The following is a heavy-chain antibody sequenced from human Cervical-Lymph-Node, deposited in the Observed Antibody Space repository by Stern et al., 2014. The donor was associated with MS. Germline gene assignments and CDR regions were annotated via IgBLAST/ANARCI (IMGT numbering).Heavy chain of an antibody. Sequence: VQLVESGGGLVKPGGSLRLSCAASGFTFSSYSMNWVRQAPGKGLEWVSSISRSSTYIFYADSVKGRFTISRDNAKNSLHLQMNSLRAEDTAVYYCARDFLAAAGTVGYWGQGTLVTVSS. J-gene: IGHJ4*02. CDR3: ARDFLAAAGTVGY. CDR2: ISRSSTYI. D-gene: IGHD6-13*01. V-gene: IGHV3-21*01. CDR1: GFTFSSYS.